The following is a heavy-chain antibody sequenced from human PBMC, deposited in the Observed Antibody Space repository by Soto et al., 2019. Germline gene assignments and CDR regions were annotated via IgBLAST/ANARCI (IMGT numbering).Heavy chain of an antibody. J-gene: IGHJ4*02. CDR2: ICQSGYT. CDR3: GGGVHGLSGTTDY. V-gene: IGHV4-4*02. Sequence: VQLQESGPGLVKSSGTLSLTCAVSGASISGSICWNWVRQPPGKGLEWLGEICQSGYTNYNPSVKSRVTVSVDKCRNQFSVRLGCVAGGGGGVGWGGGGVHGLSGTTDYWGQGTLVTVSS. CDR1: GASISGSIC. D-gene: IGHD1-7*01.